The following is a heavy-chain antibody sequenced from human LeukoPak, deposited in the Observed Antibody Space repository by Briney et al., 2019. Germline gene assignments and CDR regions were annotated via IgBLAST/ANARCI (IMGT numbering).Heavy chain of an antibody. CDR2: IIPIFGTV. CDR3: ARVWDEGYYGSGSYVSWFDP. CDR1: GGTFSSYA. D-gene: IGHD3-10*01. V-gene: IGHV1-69*05. J-gene: IGHJ5*02. Sequence: GASVKVSCKASGGTFSSYAISWVRQAPGQGLEWMGGIIPIFGTVNYAQKFQGRVTITTDESTSTAYMELSSLRSEDTAAYYCARVWDEGYYGSGSYVSWFDPWGQGTLVTVSS.